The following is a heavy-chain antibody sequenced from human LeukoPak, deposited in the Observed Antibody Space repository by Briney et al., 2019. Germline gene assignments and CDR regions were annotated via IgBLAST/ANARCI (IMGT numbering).Heavy chain of an antibody. CDR3: AGGRQWLAHDY. D-gene: IGHD6-19*01. V-gene: IGHV4-59*08. J-gene: IGHJ4*02. CDR1: GGPFSGYY. CDR2: ISYSGST. Sequence: SETLSLTCAVYGGPFSGYYWSWIRQPPGKGLEWIGYISYSGSTNYNPSLKSRVTISVDTSKNQFSLRLSSAAAADTAVYYFAGGRQWLAHDYWGQGTLVTVSS.